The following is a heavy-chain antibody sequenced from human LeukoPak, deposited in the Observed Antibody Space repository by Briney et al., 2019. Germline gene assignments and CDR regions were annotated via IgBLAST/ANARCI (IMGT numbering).Heavy chain of an antibody. CDR1: GFTFSSYG. D-gene: IGHD5-12*01. CDR2: ISYDGSNK. J-gene: IGHJ4*02. V-gene: IGHV3-30*03. Sequence: GRSLRLSCAASGFTFSSYGMHWVRQPPGKGLEWVAVISYDGSNKFYADSVKGRFTVSRDSSKNTLHLQMNSLRVEDMAMYYCVRVLRGMSTFEYWGQGTLVTVSS. CDR3: VRVLRGMSTFEY.